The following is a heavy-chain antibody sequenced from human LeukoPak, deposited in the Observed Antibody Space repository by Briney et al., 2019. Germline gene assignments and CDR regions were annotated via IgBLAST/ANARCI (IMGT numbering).Heavy chain of an antibody. Sequence: PGGSLRLSCAASGFTFSSYAMSWVRQAPGKGLEWVSAISGSGGSTCYADSVKGRFTISRDNSKNTLYLQMNSLRAEDTAVYYCAKDRYYDFWSGYFVDYWGQGTLVTVSS. CDR1: GFTFSSYA. D-gene: IGHD3-3*01. CDR3: AKDRYYDFWSGYFVDY. V-gene: IGHV3-23*01. J-gene: IGHJ4*02. CDR2: ISGSGGST.